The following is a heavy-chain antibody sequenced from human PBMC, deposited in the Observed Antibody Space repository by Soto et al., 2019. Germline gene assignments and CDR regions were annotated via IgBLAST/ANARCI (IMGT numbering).Heavy chain of an antibody. CDR1: GFTFRNYA. Sequence: PGGSLRLSCVVSGFTFRNYAMTWVRLAPGKGLEWVSAISGSGGSTYYADSVRGRFTISRDNSKNTLYLQMNSLRAEDTAVYYCAKDRPPIVVAPDIWGQGTMVTVSS. CDR2: ISGSGGST. J-gene: IGHJ3*02. CDR3: AKDRPPIVVAPDI. D-gene: IGHD3-22*01. V-gene: IGHV3-23*01.